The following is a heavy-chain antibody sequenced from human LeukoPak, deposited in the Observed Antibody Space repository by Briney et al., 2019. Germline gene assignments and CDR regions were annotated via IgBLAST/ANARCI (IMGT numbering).Heavy chain of an antibody. CDR1: GAFITSYY. CDR2: IYYTGST. D-gene: IGHD3-10*01. Sequence: SSETLSLTCTVSGAFITSYYWSWIRQPPGKGLEWIGYIYYTGSTNYNPSLKSRVTISVDRSKNQFSLKLNSVTAADTAVYYCAREYYGSGFVDVWGQGTTVTVSS. CDR3: AREYYGSGFVDV. V-gene: IGHV4-59*01. J-gene: IGHJ6*02.